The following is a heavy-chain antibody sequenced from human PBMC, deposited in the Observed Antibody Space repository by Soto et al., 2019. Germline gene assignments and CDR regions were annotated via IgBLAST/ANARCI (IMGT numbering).Heavy chain of an antibody. CDR1: GGSISSSSYY. D-gene: IGHD6-13*01. Sequence: SETLSLTCTVSGGSISSSSYYWGWIRQLPGKGLEWIGSIFYSGSTYYNPSLKSRVTISVDTSKNQFSLKLSSVTAADTAVYYCARHQTHSSSYVDPWGQGTLVTVSS. J-gene: IGHJ5*02. CDR2: IFYSGST. V-gene: IGHV4-39*01. CDR3: ARHQTHSSSYVDP.